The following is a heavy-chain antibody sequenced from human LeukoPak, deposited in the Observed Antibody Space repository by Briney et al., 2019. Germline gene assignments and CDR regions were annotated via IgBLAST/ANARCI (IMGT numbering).Heavy chain of an antibody. CDR3: ARKLRLGGNWFDP. V-gene: IGHV1-69*13. D-gene: IGHD1-26*01. Sequence: SVKVSCXTSGGTFTSYAITWVRQAPGQGLEWMGKIIPISGTTNYAQKFQGRVTFTADESTSTAYMELSSLRSEDTALYYCARKLRLGGNWFDPWGQGTLVTVSS. J-gene: IGHJ5*02. CDR1: GGTFTSYA. CDR2: IIPISGTT.